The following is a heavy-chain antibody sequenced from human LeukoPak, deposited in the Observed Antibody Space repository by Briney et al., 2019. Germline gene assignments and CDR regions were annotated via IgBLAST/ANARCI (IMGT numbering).Heavy chain of an antibody. CDR3: ARERVSVVRGVIGY. J-gene: IGHJ4*02. V-gene: IGHV3-48*03. CDR2: ISSTGNTL. Sequence: PGAYLRLSCAASGFIFSNYEMTRVHQAPGKELPWLANISSTGNTLYYAESVKGRFTISRDDAKDSLYLQMNSLRAEDTAVYYCARERVSVVRGVIGYWGQGTLVTVSS. CDR1: GFIFSNYE. D-gene: IGHD3-10*01.